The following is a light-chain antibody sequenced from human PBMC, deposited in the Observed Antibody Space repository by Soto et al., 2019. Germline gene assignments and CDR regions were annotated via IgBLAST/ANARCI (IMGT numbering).Light chain of an antibody. J-gene: IGKJ1*01. CDR2: DAS. Sequence: IVLTQSPATLSLSPGERATLSCRASQSVSSNVAWYQQKPGQAPRLLIYDASTRATGIPARFSGSGSGTEFTLTISSLQSEDFAVFYCHQYNDWPPAFGQGTKVDIK. V-gene: IGKV3-15*01. CDR1: QSVSSN. CDR3: HQYNDWPPA.